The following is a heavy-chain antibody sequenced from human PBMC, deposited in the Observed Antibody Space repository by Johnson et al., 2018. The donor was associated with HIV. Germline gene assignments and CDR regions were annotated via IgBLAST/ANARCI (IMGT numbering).Heavy chain of an antibody. CDR1: GFTFSSYW. Sequence: VQLVESGGGLVQPGGSLRLSCAASGFTFSSYWMHWVRQAPGKGLVWVSRINSDGSSTSYADSVKGRFTISRDNAKNTLYLQMNSLRAEDTALYYCARGKKQWLDEDAFDIWGQGTMVTVSS. D-gene: IGHD6-19*01. CDR2: INSDGSST. V-gene: IGHV3-74*01. J-gene: IGHJ3*02. CDR3: ARGKKQWLDEDAFDI.